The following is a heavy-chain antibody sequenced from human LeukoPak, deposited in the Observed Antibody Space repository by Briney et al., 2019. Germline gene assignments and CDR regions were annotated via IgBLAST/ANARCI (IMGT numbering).Heavy chain of an antibody. V-gene: IGHV4-61*08. CDR3: ARDFGRFLNWFDP. D-gene: IGHD3-16*01. CDR2: IYYSGST. J-gene: IGHJ5*02. Sequence: SETLSLTCTVSGGSISSGGYYWSWIRQPPGKGLEWIGYIYYSGSTNYNPSLKSRVTISVDTSKNQFSLKLSSVTAADTAMYYCARDFGRFLNWFDPWGQGTLVTVSS. CDR1: GGSISSGGYY.